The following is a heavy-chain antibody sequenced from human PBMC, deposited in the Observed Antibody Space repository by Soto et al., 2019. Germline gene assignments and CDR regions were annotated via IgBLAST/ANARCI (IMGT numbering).Heavy chain of an antibody. CDR3: AKDSCSSTSCYATSYYYYYMDV. Sequence: QVQLVESGGGVVQPGRSLRLSCAASGFTFSSYGMHWVRQAPGKGLEWVAVISYDGSNKYYADSEKGRFTISRDNSKNTLYLQMNSLRAEDTAVYYCAKDSCSSTSCYATSYYYYYMDVWGKGTTVTVSS. CDR1: GFTFSSYG. J-gene: IGHJ6*03. CDR2: ISYDGSNK. V-gene: IGHV3-30*18. D-gene: IGHD2-2*01.